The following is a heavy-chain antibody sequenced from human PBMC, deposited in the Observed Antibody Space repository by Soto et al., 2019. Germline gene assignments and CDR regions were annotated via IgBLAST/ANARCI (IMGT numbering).Heavy chain of an antibody. D-gene: IGHD6-13*01. V-gene: IGHV2-70*01. J-gene: IGHJ6*02. Sequence: VSGPTLVNPTQTLTLTCTFSGFSLSTSGMCVSWIRQPPGKALEWLALIDWDDDKYYSTSLKTRLTISKDTSKNQVVLTMTNMDPVDTATYYCARTSARSIAAAGTGVYYYYGMDVWGQGTTVTVSS. CDR2: IDWDDDK. CDR1: GFSLSTSGMC. CDR3: ARTSARSIAAAGTGVYYYYGMDV.